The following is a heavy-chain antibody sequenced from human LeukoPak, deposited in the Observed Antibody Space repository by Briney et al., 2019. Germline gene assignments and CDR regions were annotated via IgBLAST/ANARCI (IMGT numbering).Heavy chain of an antibody. CDR2: IYHSGST. Sequence: PSETLSLTCTVSRGSISSYHGSWIRQPPGKVLEWIGSIYHSGSTYYNPSLKSRVTISVDTSKNQFSLKLSSVTAADTAVYYCARAYYRYYMDVWGKGTTVTVSS. CDR1: RGSISSYH. CDR3: ARAYYRYYMDV. V-gene: IGHV4-38-2*02. D-gene: IGHD3-10*01. J-gene: IGHJ6*03.